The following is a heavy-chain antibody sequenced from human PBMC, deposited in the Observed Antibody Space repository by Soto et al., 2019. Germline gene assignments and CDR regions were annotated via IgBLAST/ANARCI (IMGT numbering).Heavy chain of an antibody. Sequence: PGGSLRLSCAASGFVFSSYAMSWVRQAPGKGLEWVSAISGSGTTAYYADSVKGRFTISRDNSKNTLYLQMNSLRAEDTAVYYCVIAIPVAMAPFVFWGQGTLVTVSS. CDR2: ISGSGTTA. J-gene: IGHJ4*02. D-gene: IGHD5-18*01. CDR3: VIAIPVAMAPFVF. V-gene: IGHV3-23*01. CDR1: GFVFSSYA.